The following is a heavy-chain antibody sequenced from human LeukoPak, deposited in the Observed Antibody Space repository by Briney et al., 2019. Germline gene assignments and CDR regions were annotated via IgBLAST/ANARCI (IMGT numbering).Heavy chain of an antibody. CDR1: GGSISSYY. CDR3: ARGVEKRFDP. V-gene: IGHV4-59*12. Sequence: SETLSLTCTVSGGSISSYYWSWIRQPPGKGLEWIGYIHYSGSTNYNPSLKSRVTTSKDTSKNQFSLKLSSMTAADTAVYYCARGVEKRFDPWGQGTLVTVSS. CDR2: IHYSGST. D-gene: IGHD2-15*01. J-gene: IGHJ5*02.